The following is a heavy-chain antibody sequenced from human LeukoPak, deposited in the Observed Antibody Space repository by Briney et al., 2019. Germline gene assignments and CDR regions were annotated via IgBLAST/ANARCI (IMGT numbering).Heavy chain of an antibody. V-gene: IGHV3-53*01. CDR2: IYSGGRT. Sequence: GGSLRLSCAASGFTVSSNYMSWVRQAPGKGLEWVSVIYSGGRTYYADSLKGRFTISRDNSKNTLFLQMNSLRVEDTALYYCARAYGTNGYFQLPIDYWGQGTLVTVSS. CDR1: GFTVSSNY. D-gene: IGHD2-8*01. CDR3: ARAYGTNGYFQLPIDY. J-gene: IGHJ4*02.